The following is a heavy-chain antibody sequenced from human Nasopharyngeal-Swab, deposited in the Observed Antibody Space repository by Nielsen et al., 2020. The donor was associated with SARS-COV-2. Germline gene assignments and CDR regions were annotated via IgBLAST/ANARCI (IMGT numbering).Heavy chain of an antibody. J-gene: IGHJ6*02. V-gene: IGHV3-21*04. CDR2: ISSSSSYI. Sequence: GESLKISCAASGFTFSSYSMNWVRQAPGKGLEWVSSISSSSSYIYYADSVKGRFTVSRDNSKNTVSLQMNSLRAEDTAIYYCAKDRDSGDDSDDYYHYYGMDVWGQGTTVTVSS. CDR1: GFTFSSYS. CDR3: AKDRDSGDDSDDYYHYYGMDV. D-gene: IGHD5-12*01.